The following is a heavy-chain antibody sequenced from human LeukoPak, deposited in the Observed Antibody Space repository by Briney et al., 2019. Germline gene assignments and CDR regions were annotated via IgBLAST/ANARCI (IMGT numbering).Heavy chain of an antibody. J-gene: IGHJ3*02. CDR1: GFTFSGSA. CDR2: IRSKANSYAT. V-gene: IGHV3-73*01. CDR3: TRDDYGVYDAFDI. Sequence: PGRSLRLSCAASGFTFSGSAMHWVRQASGKGLEWVGRIRSKANSYATAYAASVKGRFTISRDDSKNTAYLQMNSLKTEDTAVYYCTRDDYGVYDAFDIWGQGTMVTVSS. D-gene: IGHD4-17*01.